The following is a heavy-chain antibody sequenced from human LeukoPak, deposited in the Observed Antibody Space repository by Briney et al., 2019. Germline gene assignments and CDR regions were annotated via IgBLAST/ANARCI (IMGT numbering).Heavy chain of an antibody. V-gene: IGHV3-66*01. CDR2: IYSGGST. J-gene: IGHJ4*02. CDR1: GFTVSSNY. CDR3: ARDREPGIAAAGGFDY. D-gene: IGHD6-13*01. Sequence: GGSLRLSCAASGFTVSSNYMSWVRQAPGKGLEWVSVIYSGGSTYYADSVKGRFTISRDNSKNKLYLQMNSLRAEDTAVYYCARDREPGIAAAGGFDYWGQGTLVTVSS.